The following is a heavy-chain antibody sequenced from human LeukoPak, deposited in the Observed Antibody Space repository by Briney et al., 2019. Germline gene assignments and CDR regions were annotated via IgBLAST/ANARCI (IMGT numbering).Heavy chain of an antibody. V-gene: IGHV3-66*02. Sequence: PGGSLRLSCAASGFTVSSSYVSWVRQAPGKGLEWVSVIYSGGSTYYADSVKGRFTISRDNSKNTLYLQMNSLRAEDTAVYYCARVPIGSGSYYMDVWGKGTTVTVSS. CDR2: IYSGGST. D-gene: IGHD3-10*01. J-gene: IGHJ6*03. CDR1: GFTVSSSY. CDR3: ARVPIGSGSYYMDV.